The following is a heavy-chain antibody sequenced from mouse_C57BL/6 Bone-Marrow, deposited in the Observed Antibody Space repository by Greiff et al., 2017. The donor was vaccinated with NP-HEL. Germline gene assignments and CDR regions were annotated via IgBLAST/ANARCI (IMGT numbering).Heavy chain of an antibody. J-gene: IGHJ1*03. CDR1: GFTFSDYG. CDR3: ARRLRPYWYFDV. V-gene: IGHV5-17*01. Sequence: EVHLVESGGGLVKPGGSLKLSCAASGFTFSDYGMHWVRQAPEQGLEWVAYISSGSSTIYYADTVKGRFTISRDNAKHTLFLQMTSLRSEDTAMYYCARRLRPYWYFDVWGTGTTVTVSS. CDR2: ISSGSSTI. D-gene: IGHD2-12*01.